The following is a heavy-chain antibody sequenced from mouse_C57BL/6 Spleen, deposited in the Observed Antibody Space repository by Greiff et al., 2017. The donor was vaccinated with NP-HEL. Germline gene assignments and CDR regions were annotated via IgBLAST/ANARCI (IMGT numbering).Heavy chain of an antibody. CDR1: GFTFSDYG. D-gene: IGHD1-1*01. V-gene: IGHV5-17*01. Sequence: EVTLVESGGGLVKPGGSLKLSCAASGFTFSDYGMHWVRPAPEKGLEWVVYISSGSSTIYYADTVKGRFTISRDNAKNTLFLQMTSLRSEDTAMYYCARDRYGSNYFDVWGTGTTVTVSS. CDR3: ARDRYGSNYFDV. CDR2: ISSGSSTI. J-gene: IGHJ1*03.